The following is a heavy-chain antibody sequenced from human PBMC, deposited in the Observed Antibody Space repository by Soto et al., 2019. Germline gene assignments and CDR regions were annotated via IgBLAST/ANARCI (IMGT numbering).Heavy chain of an antibody. V-gene: IGHV3-15*01. CDR1: GFTFSNAW. CDR3: TTVHRHDYYGKDV. Sequence: GRSLRLSCAASGFTFSNAWMSWVRQAPGKGLEWVGRIKSKTDGGTTDYAAPVKGRFTISRDDSKNTLYLQMNSLKTEDTAVYYCTTVHRHDYYGKDVWAQGTTDTDS. CDR2: IKSKTDGGTT. J-gene: IGHJ6*02.